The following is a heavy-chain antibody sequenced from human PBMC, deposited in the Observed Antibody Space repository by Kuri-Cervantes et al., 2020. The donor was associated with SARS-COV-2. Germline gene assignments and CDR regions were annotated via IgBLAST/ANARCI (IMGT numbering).Heavy chain of an antibody. Sequence: GGSLRLSCAASGFTFSSYAMSWVRQAPGKGLEWVSAISGSGGSTYYADSVKGRFTISRDNPKNTLYLQMNSLRAEDTAVYYCAKDYYSSSSNYFDYWGQGTLVTVSS. V-gene: IGHV3-23*01. CDR2: ISGSGGST. J-gene: IGHJ4*02. CDR3: AKDYYSSSSNYFDY. D-gene: IGHD6-6*01. CDR1: GFTFSSYA.